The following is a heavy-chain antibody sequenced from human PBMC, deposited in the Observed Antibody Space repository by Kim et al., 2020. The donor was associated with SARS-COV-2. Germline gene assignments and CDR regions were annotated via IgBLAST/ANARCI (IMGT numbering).Heavy chain of an antibody. CDR1: GGSISSYY. J-gene: IGHJ5*02. D-gene: IGHD6-6*01. V-gene: IGHV4-59*13. CDR3: ARASLLYSSSSWFDP. Sequence: SETLSLTCTVSGGSISSYYWSWIRQPPGKGLEWIGYIYYSGSTNYNPSLKSRVTISVDTSKNQFSLKLSSVTAADTAVYYCARASLLYSSSSWFDPWGQGTLVTVSS. CDR2: IYYSGST.